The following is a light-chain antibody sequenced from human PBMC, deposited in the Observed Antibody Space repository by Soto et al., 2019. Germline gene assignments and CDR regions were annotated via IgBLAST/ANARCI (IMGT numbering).Light chain of an antibody. CDR3: QQYSTYSRT. J-gene: IGKJ1*01. V-gene: IGKV1-5*03. Sequence: DIQMTQSPSTLSASVGDRVTIICRASQSISSWLAWYQQKPGKAPKLLIYKASNLDSGVPSSFSGSGSGTEFTLTISSLQPDDFATYYCQQYSTYSRTFGQGTKVEIK. CDR2: KAS. CDR1: QSISSW.